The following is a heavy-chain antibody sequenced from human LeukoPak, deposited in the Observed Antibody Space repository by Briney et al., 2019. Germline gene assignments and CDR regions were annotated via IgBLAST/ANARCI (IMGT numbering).Heavy chain of an antibody. D-gene: IGHD6-13*01. Sequence: GGSLRLSCAASGFTFSSYSMNWVRQAPGKGLEWVSSISSSSSYIYYADSVKGRFTISRDNAKNSLYLQMNSLRAEDTAVYYCAKDRGSWTKFFDYWGQGTLVTVSS. CDR1: GFTFSSYS. CDR3: AKDRGSWTKFFDY. J-gene: IGHJ4*02. V-gene: IGHV3-21*01. CDR2: ISSSSSYI.